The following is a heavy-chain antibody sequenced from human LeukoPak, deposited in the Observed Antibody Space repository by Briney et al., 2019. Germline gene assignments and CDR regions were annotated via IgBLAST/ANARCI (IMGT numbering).Heavy chain of an antibody. J-gene: IGHJ4*02. D-gene: IGHD6-25*01. CDR1: GFTVSSNC. Sequence: PGGSLRLSCAASGFTVSSNCMSWVRQAPGKGLEWVSVIYSGGSTYYADSVKGRFTISRDNSKNTLYLQMNSLRAEDTAVYYCARDAGLYYFGYWGQGTLVTVSS. V-gene: IGHV3-53*01. CDR3: ARDAGLYYFGY. CDR2: IYSGGST.